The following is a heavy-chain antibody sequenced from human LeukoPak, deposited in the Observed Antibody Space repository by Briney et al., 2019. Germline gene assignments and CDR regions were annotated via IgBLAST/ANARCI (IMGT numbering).Heavy chain of an antibody. CDR3: ARARPGVDTATADFDY. CDR1: GFTFSSYS. Sequence: GGSLILSCAASGFTFSSYSMSWVRQAPGGGLEWVSSISSSSSYIYYTDSLKGRFTISRDNAKNSLYLQMNSLKAEDTAVYYCARARPGVDTATADFDYWGQGTLVTVSS. J-gene: IGHJ4*02. D-gene: IGHD5-18*01. V-gene: IGHV3-21*01. CDR2: ISSSSSYI.